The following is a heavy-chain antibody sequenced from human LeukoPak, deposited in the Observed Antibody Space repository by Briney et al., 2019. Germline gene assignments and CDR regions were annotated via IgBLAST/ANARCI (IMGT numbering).Heavy chain of an antibody. CDR1: GFTFSNAW. V-gene: IGHV3-23*01. CDR3: AKDGLVWFGELN. Sequence: GGSLRLSCAGSGFTFSNAWMSWVRQAPGKGLEWVSGISGSGGRTYYADSLKGRFTISRDNSKNTLYLQMNSLRAEDTAVYYCAKDGLVWFGELNWGQGTLVTVSS. J-gene: IGHJ4*02. CDR2: ISGSGGRT. D-gene: IGHD3-10*01.